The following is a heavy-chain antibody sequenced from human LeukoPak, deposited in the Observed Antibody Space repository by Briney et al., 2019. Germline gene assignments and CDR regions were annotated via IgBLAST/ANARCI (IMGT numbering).Heavy chain of an antibody. Sequence: PGGSLRLSCAASKVTFSSYEMNWVRQAPGKGREGVSYISSGGSSIYNADSVKGRFTISRDNAKNSLYLQMNSLRAEDTAVYYCARAKDWNEFDYWGQGTLVTVSS. V-gene: IGHV3-48*03. D-gene: IGHD1-1*01. CDR1: KVTFSSYE. CDR3: ARAKDWNEFDY. J-gene: IGHJ4*02. CDR2: ISSGGSSI.